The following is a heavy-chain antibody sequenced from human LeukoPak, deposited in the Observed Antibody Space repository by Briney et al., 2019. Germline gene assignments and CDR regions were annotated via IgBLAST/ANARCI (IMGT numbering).Heavy chain of an antibody. V-gene: IGHV3-21*01. Sequence: PGGSLRLSCAASGFTFSSYSMNWVRQAPGKGLEWVSSISSSSSYIYYADSVKGRFTISRDNAKNSLYLQMNSLRAEDTAVYYCARDRSSSGWYVWKVYYGMDVWAKGPRSPSP. CDR2: ISSSSSYI. CDR3: ARDRSSSGWYVWKVYYGMDV. J-gene: IGHJ6*02. D-gene: IGHD6-19*01. CDR1: GFTFSSYS.